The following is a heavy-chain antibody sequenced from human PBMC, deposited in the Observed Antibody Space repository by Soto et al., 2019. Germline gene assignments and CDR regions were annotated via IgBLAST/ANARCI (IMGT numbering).Heavy chain of an antibody. CDR2: IYPADSDT. CDR1: GYNFATDW. Sequence: GESLKISCKGSGYNFATDWIGWVRQMPGKGLEWMGIIYPADSDTRYSPSSQGQVTISADKSISTAYLQWSSLKASDTAMYYCARREAARLYYYYGMDVWGQGTTVTAP. CDR3: ARREAARLYYYYGMDV. V-gene: IGHV5-51*01. D-gene: IGHD6-6*01. J-gene: IGHJ6*02.